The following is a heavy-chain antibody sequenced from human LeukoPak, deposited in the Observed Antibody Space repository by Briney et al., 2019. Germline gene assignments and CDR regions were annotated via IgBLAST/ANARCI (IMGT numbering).Heavy chain of an antibody. Sequence: HSGGSLRLSCAASGFTFSSYSMNWVRQAPGKGLEWISYVSYSSSTIYYADSVKGRFTISRDNAKNSLYLQMNSLRDEDTAVYYCARDAYIVRGVNPLDYWGQGTLVTVSS. V-gene: IGHV3-48*02. CDR3: ARDAYIVRGVNPLDY. D-gene: IGHD3-10*01. CDR2: VSYSSSTI. J-gene: IGHJ4*02. CDR1: GFTFSSYS.